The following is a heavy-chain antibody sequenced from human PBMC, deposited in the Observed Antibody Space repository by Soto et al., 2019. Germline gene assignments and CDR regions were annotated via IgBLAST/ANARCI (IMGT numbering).Heavy chain of an antibody. CDR1: GFTFSSYG. V-gene: IGHV3-30*18. CDR3: AKDAGVQLWLRTYYYYGMDV. CDR2: ISYDGSNK. Sequence: GGSLRLSCAASGFTFSSYGMHWVRQAPGKGLEWVAVISYDGSNKYYADSVKGRFTISRDNSKNTLYLQMNSLRAEDTAVYYCAKDAGVQLWLRTYYYYGMDVWGQGTTVTVSS. J-gene: IGHJ6*02. D-gene: IGHD5-18*01.